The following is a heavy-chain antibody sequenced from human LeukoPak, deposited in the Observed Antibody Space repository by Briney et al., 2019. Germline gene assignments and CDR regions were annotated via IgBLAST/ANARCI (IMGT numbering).Heavy chain of an antibody. CDR2: VYYSGTP. V-gene: IGHV4-39*01. Sequence: SETLSRTCTVSGGSISRSYYYWGWIRQPPGKGLEWIGSVYYSGTPYYNPPLKSRVTISVDTSKNQFSLRLTSVTAADTAVYYCARLKEFQKIFDYWGQGTLVTVSS. J-gene: IGHJ4*02. D-gene: IGHD2-21*01. CDR1: GGSISRSYYY. CDR3: ARLKEFQKIFDY.